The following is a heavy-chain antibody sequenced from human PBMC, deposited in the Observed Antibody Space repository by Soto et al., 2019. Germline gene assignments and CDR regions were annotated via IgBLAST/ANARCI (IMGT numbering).Heavy chain of an antibody. J-gene: IGHJ4*02. Sequence: ASVKVSCKASGYTFTSYYMHWVRQAPGQGLEWMGIINPSGGSTSYAQKFQGRVTMTRDTSTSTVYMELSSLRSEDTAVYYCARELDYYDSSGYYMAYWGQGTLVTVSS. CDR1: GYTFTSYY. CDR3: ARELDYYDSSGYYMAY. CDR2: INPSGGST. D-gene: IGHD3-22*01. V-gene: IGHV1-46*01.